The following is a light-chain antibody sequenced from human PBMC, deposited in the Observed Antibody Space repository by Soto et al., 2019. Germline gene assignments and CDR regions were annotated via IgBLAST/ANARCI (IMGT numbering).Light chain of an antibody. CDR1: QSISSW. CDR2: KAS. J-gene: IGKJ4*01. V-gene: IGKV1-5*03. CDR3: QQYSSYPLT. Sequence: DIQMTQSPSTLSASVGDRVTITCRASQSISSWLAWYQQKPGKAPKLLIYKASSFESGVPSIFSGSGSGTEFTLTISSLQPDDFATYYCQQYSSYPLTFGGGTKVEIK.